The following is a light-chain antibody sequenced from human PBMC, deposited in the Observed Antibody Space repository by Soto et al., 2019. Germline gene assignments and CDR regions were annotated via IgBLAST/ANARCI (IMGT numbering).Light chain of an antibody. CDR1: SSDVGGYNY. J-gene: IGLJ2*01. Sequence: QSALTQPASVSGSPGQSITIFCTGTSSDVGGYNYVSWYQQHPRKAPKLMIYDVSNRPSGVSNRFSGSKSGNTASLTISGLQAEDEADYYCSSYTSSSTYVVFGGGTKLTVL. V-gene: IGLV2-14*01. CDR2: DVS. CDR3: SSYTSSSTYVV.